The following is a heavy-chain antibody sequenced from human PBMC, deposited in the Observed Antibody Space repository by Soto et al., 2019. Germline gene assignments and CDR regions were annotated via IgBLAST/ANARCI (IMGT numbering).Heavy chain of an antibody. D-gene: IGHD6-13*01. Sequence: SVKVSCKASGGTFSSYAISCVRQAPGQGLEWMGGIIPIFGTANYAQKFQGRVTITADESTSTAYMELSSLRSEDTAVYYCARADERRIAAAGTLDYWGQGTLVTVSS. V-gene: IGHV1-69*13. J-gene: IGHJ4*02. CDR2: IIPIFGTA. CDR3: ARADERRIAAAGTLDY. CDR1: GGTFSSYA.